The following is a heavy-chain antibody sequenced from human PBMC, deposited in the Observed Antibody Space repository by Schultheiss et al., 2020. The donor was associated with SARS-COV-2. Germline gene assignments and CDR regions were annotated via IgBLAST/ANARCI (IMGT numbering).Heavy chain of an antibody. D-gene: IGHD3-3*01. CDR1: GGSISSGGYY. J-gene: IGHJ3*02. CDR3: ARAPTSRITIFGVVIINAFDI. V-gene: IGHV4-61*08. Sequence: SETLSLTCTVSGGSISSGGYYWSWIRQHPGKGLEWIGYIYYSGSSNYNPSLKSRVTMSVDKSKNQFSLKLSSVTAADTAVYYCARAPTSRITIFGVVIINAFDIWGRGTMVTVSS. CDR2: IYYSGSS.